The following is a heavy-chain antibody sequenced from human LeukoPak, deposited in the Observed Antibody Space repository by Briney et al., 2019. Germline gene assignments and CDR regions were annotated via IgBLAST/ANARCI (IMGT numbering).Heavy chain of an antibody. CDR1: GGSFSDYY. D-gene: IGHD2-21*02. CDR2: INRRGST. Sequence: KPPETLSLTCAVYGGSFSDYYWSWIRQPPAKGVEWVGEINRRGSTNYNLSLKSRVNISVDQSKNQFALEQAEVTAADTAVYYRAGRVVVTAPLDYWGQGTLVT. J-gene: IGHJ4*02. V-gene: IGHV4-34*01. CDR3: AGRVVVTAPLDY.